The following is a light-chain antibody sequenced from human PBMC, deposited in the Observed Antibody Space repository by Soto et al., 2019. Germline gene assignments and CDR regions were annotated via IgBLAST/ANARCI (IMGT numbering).Light chain of an antibody. CDR3: QQLRSYPST. CDR2: AAS. J-gene: IGKJ4*01. V-gene: IGKV1-9*01. Sequence: IQLTQSPSSLSASVGDRVTITCRASQDISSSLGWYQQKPGKAPKLLIYAASILQSGVPSRFSGSGFGTDFTITSSSLQAEDFASYFCQQLRSYPSTFGGGTKVEIK. CDR1: QDISSS.